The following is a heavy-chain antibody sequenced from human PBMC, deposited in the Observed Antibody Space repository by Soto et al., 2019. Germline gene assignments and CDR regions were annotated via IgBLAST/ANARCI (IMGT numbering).Heavy chain of an antibody. Sequence: TLSLPCVVTGXSVSSGGYYWHWIRQQPGKGLEWIGYIYYSGSPYYNPSLKSRVVISVDTSENDLSLSLSSLKAAETAVYYCARDRGSGSPREYGMDVWGQGTTGTVS. J-gene: IGHJ6*02. CDR1: GXSVSSGGYY. CDR3: ARDRGSGSPREYGMDV. D-gene: IGHD3-10*01. CDR2: IYYSGSP. V-gene: IGHV4-31*11.